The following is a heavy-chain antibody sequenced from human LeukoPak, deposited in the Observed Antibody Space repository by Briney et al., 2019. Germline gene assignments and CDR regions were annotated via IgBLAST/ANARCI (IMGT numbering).Heavy chain of an antibody. CDR2: IKSDGSIT. Sequence: GRSLRLSCAASGFTFSYYWLHWVRQAPGKGLVWVSRIKSDGSITNYPASVKGRFTVSRDNAKITLYLQMDRLRAEDTGVYYCARDLSYSGIDYWGQGTLVTVSS. CDR1: GFTFSYYW. J-gene: IGHJ4*02. V-gene: IGHV3-74*01. CDR3: ARDLSYSGIDY. D-gene: IGHD1-26*01.